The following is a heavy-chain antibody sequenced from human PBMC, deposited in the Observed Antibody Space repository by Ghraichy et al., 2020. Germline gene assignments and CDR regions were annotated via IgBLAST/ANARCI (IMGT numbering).Heavy chain of an antibody. Sequence: GGSLRLSCAASGFTFISYDMNWVRQAPGKGLEWVSYISSSSSCIYYADSVEGRFTISRDNDKNSLFLQMNSLRAEDTAVYYCARDPGYCSGGRCFGDAFDIWGQGTMVTVSS. J-gene: IGHJ3*02. CDR3: ARDPGYCSGGRCFGDAFDI. CDR2: ISSSSSCI. D-gene: IGHD2-15*01. V-gene: IGHV3-21*01. CDR1: GFTFISYD.